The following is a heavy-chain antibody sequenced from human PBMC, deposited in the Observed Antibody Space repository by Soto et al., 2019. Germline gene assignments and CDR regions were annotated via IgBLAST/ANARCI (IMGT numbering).Heavy chain of an antibody. CDR2: IDAGNGNT. V-gene: IGHV1-3*01. J-gene: IGHJ4*02. CDR3: ARSETDYSTVDY. D-gene: IGHD3-9*01. Sequence: QVQLVQSGAEVKKPGASLKVSCKASGYTFTRNAIHWVRQAPGQRLEWIAKIDAGNGNTKYSQKFQGRVTITRDTSASAPYMELSTLGSEDSSRYYCARSETDYSTVDYWGQGTLVTVPS. CDR1: GYTFTRNA.